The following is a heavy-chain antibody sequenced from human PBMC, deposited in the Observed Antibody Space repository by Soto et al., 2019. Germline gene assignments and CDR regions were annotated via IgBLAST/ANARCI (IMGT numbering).Heavy chain of an antibody. Sequence: ASVKVSCKASGYTFPSYGITWVRQAPGQGLEWMGWISTHNGNTNYAQELQGRVTMTTDTSTSTVYVELRSLTSDDTAVYHCARSRQSSAVLIFDYWGPGTLVTVSS. J-gene: IGHJ4*02. D-gene: IGHD3-10*02. CDR1: GYTFPSYG. V-gene: IGHV1-18*01. CDR2: ISTHNGNT. CDR3: ARSRQSSAVLIFDY.